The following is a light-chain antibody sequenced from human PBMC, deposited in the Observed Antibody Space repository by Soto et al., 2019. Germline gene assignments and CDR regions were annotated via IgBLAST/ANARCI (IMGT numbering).Light chain of an antibody. CDR2: EVN. CDR3: CSSADSYSFV. V-gene: IGLV2-8*01. CDR1: SSDVGGYNY. Sequence: QSALTQPPSASGSPGQSVAISCTGTSSDVGGYNYVSWYQQHPGKAPKLMIYEVNKRPSGVPDRFSGSKSGNTASLTVSGLQAEDEADYYCCSSADSYSFVFGTGTKLTVL. J-gene: IGLJ1*01.